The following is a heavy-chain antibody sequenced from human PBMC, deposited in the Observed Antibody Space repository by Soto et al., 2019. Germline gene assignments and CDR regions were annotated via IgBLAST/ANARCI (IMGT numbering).Heavy chain of an antibody. J-gene: IGHJ5*02. D-gene: IGHD5-18*01. CDR1: GGSVSSGDYY. CDR2: IYYSGST. V-gene: IGHV4-61*08. Sequence: SETLSLTCTVSGGSVSSGDYYWIWIRQPPGKGLEWIGYIYYSGSTNYNPSLKSRVSISLDTSKNQFSLRLTSVTAADTAVYYCARIPVDTYMINWFDPWGQGTPVTVSS. CDR3: ARIPVDTYMINWFDP.